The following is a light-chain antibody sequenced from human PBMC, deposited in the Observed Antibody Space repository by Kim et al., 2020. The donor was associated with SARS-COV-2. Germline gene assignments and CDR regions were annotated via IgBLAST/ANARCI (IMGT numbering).Light chain of an antibody. CDR3: QSYDSSLSGVV. Sequence: NFMLTQPHSVSESPGTTVTISCTRSSGSIASNYVQWYQQRPGSAPTTVIYEDNQRPSGVPDRFSGSIDSSSNSASLTISGLKTEDEADYYCQSYDSSLSGVVFGGGTKLTVL. CDR1: SGSIASNY. V-gene: IGLV6-57*03. CDR2: EDN. J-gene: IGLJ2*01.